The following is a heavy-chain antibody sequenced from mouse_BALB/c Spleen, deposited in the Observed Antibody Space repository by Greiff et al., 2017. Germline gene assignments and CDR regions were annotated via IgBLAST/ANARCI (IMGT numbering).Heavy chain of an antibody. D-gene: IGHD2-4*01. V-gene: IGHV1-5*01. CDR2: IYPGNSDT. CDR1: GYSFTSYW. J-gene: IGHJ2*01. CDR3: TRGGSTMITIGNY. Sequence: VQLQQSGTVLARPGASVKMSCKASGYSFTSYWMHWVKQRPGQGLEWIGAIYPGNSDTSYNQKFKGKAKLTAVTSASTAYMELSSLTNEDSAVYYCTRGGSTMITIGNYWGQGTTLTVAS.